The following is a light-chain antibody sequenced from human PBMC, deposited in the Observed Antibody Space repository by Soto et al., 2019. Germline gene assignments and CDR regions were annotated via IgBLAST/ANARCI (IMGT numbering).Light chain of an antibody. Sequence: EIVLTQSPYTLSLSPGGRATLSCRASQSVGSSLAWYQQKPGQAPRLLIYDASNRPTGIPARFSGSGSGTDFTLTISSLEPEDFAVYFCQQRSRSLTFGGGTRLEIK. J-gene: IGKJ5*01. V-gene: IGKV3-11*01. CDR3: QQRSRSLT. CDR2: DAS. CDR1: QSVGSS.